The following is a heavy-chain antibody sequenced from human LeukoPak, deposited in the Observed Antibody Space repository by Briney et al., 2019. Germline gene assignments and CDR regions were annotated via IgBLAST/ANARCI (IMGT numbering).Heavy chain of an antibody. J-gene: IGHJ4*02. CDR2: INPNSGGT. V-gene: IGHV1-2*02. CDR1: GYTFTGYY. CDR3: ARIPKAYSYGYRVDVNYFDY. Sequence: ASVKVSCKASGYTFTGYYMHWVRQAPGQVLEWMGWINPNSGGTNYAQKFQGRVTMTRDTSISTAYMELSRLRSDDTAVYYCARIPKAYSYGYRVDVNYFDYWGQGTLVTVSS. D-gene: IGHD5-18*01.